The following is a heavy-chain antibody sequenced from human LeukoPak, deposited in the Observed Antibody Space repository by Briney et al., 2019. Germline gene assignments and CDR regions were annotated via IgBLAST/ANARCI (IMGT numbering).Heavy chain of an antibody. V-gene: IGHV4-59*11. CDR1: GDSISSHY. J-gene: IGHJ4*02. CDR3: ATIKRGDVYGYFDF. D-gene: IGHD5-18*01. Sequence: SETLSLNCTVSGDSISSHYWGWLRQPPGKGLEWIAYLYGNMRTKDNPSLKGRVTLSADTSKNQHSLRLSSVTAADTAVYYCATIKRGDVYGYFDFWGQGILVTVSS. CDR2: LYGNMRT.